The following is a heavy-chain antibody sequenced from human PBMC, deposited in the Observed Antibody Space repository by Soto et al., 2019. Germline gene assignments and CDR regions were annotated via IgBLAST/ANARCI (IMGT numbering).Heavy chain of an antibody. V-gene: IGHV3-9*01. CDR1: GFTFDDYA. Sequence: EVQLVESGGGLVQPGRSLRLSCAASGFTFDDYAMHWVRQAPGKGLEWVSGISWNSGSIGYADSVKGRFTISRDNAKNSLYLQMNSLRAEDTALYYCAKDISPIPHDAFDIWCQGTMVTVSS. CDR3: AKDISPIPHDAFDI. D-gene: IGHD2-2*02. CDR2: ISWNSGSI. J-gene: IGHJ3*02.